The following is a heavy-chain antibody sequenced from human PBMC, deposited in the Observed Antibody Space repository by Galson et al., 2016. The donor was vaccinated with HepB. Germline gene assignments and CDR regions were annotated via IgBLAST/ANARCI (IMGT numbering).Heavy chain of an antibody. CDR2: INPSGGST. V-gene: IGHV1-46*01. CDR3: ARGGYYDSSGSLGD. D-gene: IGHD3-22*01. J-gene: IGHJ4*02. Sequence: SVKVSCKASGYTFTRYYIHWVRQAPGQGLEWMGVINPSGGSTKDAQKFQGRVTMTRDTSTSTVYMELSSLRSEDTAVYFCARGGYYDSSGSLGDWGQGTLVTVSS. CDR1: GYTFTRYY.